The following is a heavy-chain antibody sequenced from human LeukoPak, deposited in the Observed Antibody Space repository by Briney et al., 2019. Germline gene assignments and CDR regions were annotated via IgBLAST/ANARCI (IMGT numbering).Heavy chain of an antibody. D-gene: IGHD3-10*01. CDR2: TYPGDSDT. J-gene: IGHJ5*02. CDR1: GYSFTSYW. CDR3: ARHWRRFGDPLSPSWFDP. Sequence: GESLKISCKGSGYSFTSYWIGWVRQMPGKGLERMGITYPGDSDTRYSPSFQGQVTISADKSISTAYLQWSSLKASDTAMYHCARHWRRFGDPLSPSWFDPWGQGTLVTVSS. V-gene: IGHV5-51*01.